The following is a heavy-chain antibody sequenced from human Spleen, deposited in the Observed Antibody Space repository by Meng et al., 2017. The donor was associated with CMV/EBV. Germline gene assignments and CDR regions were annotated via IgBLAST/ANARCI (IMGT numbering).Heavy chain of an antibody. D-gene: IGHD2-2*01. Sequence: LSLTCAASGFTFSSYAMTWVRQAPGKGLEWVSVISASGRITYYADSVKGRFTIARDNSKNTLYLQMSSLRAEDTAVYYCAKERGGPIVVVPAATRAFDSWGQGNLVTVSS. CDR1: GFTFSSYA. CDR2: ISASGRIT. V-gene: IGHV3-23*01. CDR3: AKERGGPIVVVPAATRAFDS. J-gene: IGHJ4*02.